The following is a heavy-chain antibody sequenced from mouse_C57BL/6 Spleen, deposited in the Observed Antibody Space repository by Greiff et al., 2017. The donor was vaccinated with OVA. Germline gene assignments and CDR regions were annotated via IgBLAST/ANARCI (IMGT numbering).Heavy chain of an antibody. J-gene: IGHJ2*01. CDR3: ARPEGDYLDY. CDR1: GYNFTNYW. V-gene: IGHV1-7*01. Sequence: QVQLKQSGAELAKPGASVKLSCKASGYNFTNYWMHWVKQRPGQGLEWIGYINPSSGYTKYTQKFKDKATLTADKSSSTAYMQLSSLTYEDSAVYYCARPEGDYLDYWGQGTTLTVSS. CDR2: INPSSGYT.